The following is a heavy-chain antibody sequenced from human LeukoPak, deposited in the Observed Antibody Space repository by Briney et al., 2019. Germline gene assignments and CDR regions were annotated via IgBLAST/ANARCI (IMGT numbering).Heavy chain of an antibody. CDR1: GGTFSSYA. V-gene: IGHV1-69*06. CDR3: AREGNCSSTSCYGSSRVWFDP. CDR2: IIPIFGTA. Sequence: GASVKVSCKAPGGTFSSYAISWVRQAPGQGLEWMGGIIPIFGTANYAQKFQGRVTITADKSTSTAYMELSSLRSEDTAVYYCAREGNCSSTSCYGSSRVWFDPWGQGTLVTVSS. D-gene: IGHD2-2*01. J-gene: IGHJ5*02.